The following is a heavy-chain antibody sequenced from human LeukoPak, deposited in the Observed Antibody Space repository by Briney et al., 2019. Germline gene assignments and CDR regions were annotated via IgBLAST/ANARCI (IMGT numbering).Heavy chain of an antibody. J-gene: IGHJ5*02. CDR1: GFTFSSYA. CDR3: ATSSAGYSRLDP. CDR2: ISYDGSNK. Sequence: GGSLRRSCSASGFTFSSYAMHWVRQAPGKGLEWVAVISYDGSNKYYADSVKGRFSISRDNSKNTLYLHMNSLRAEDTAVYYCATSSAGYSRLDPWGQGTLVTVSS. D-gene: IGHD6-13*01. V-gene: IGHV3-30-3*01.